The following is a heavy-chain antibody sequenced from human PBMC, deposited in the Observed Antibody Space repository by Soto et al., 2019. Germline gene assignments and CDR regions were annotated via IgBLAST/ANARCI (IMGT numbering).Heavy chain of an antibody. V-gene: IGHV3-23*01. Sequence: GGSLRLSCAASGFTFSNYAISWVRQAPGKGLEWVSSISGSGGSTYYADSVKCRLTISRDNSKNTLYLQMNSLRAEDTAVYYCATYSGNYERYGVYYGMDVWGQGTTVTVSS. D-gene: IGHD1-26*01. CDR2: ISGSGGST. CDR3: ATYSGNYERYGVYYGMDV. CDR1: GFTFSNYA. J-gene: IGHJ6*02.